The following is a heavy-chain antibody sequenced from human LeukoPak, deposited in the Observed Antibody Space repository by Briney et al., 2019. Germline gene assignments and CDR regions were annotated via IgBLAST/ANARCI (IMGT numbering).Heavy chain of an antibody. V-gene: IGHV1-2*02. CDR3: AGEITGTDF. J-gene: IGHJ4*02. CDR1: GYTFTDYY. CDR2: INPNGGGT. Sequence: ASVKVSCKASGYTFTDYYIHCVRQAPGQGLEWMGWINPNGGGTNFAQQFQGRVTMTRDTSISTAYMDLSSLRSDDTALYYCAGEITGTDFWGQGTLVTVSS. D-gene: IGHD1-14*01.